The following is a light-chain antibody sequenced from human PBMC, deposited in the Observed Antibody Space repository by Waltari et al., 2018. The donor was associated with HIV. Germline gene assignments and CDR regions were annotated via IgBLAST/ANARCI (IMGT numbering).Light chain of an antibody. CDR3: QQVNRSPLT. CDR1: QGINHF. CDR2: STS. Sequence: CRASQGINHFLAWYQQKPGKAPKLLIYSTSTLYSGVPSRFSGSGSGTEFTLTISSLQPEDFATYYCQQVNRSPLTFGGGTKVEIK. J-gene: IGKJ4*01. V-gene: IGKV1-9*01.